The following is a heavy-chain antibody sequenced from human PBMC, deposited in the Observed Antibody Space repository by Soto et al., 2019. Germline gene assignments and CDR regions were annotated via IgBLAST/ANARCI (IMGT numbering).Heavy chain of an antibody. Sequence: GSLRLSCAASGFTFSSYALSWVRQAPGKGLEWVSAISGSGGSTYYADSVKGRFTISRDNSKNTLYLQMNSLRADDTAVYYCARYGGYCSSTSCYFAEYFQHWGQGTMVTVSS. CDR3: ARYGGYCSSTSCYFAEYFQH. CDR1: GFTFSSYA. J-gene: IGHJ1*01. V-gene: IGHV3-23*01. D-gene: IGHD2-2*01. CDR2: ISGSGGST.